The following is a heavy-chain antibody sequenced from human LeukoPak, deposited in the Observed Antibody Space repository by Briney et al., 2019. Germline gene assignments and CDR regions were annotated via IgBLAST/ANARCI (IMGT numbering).Heavy chain of an antibody. V-gene: IGHV4-61*02. CDR3: ARDEAAALDR. D-gene: IGHD6-13*01. CDR2: IYTSGST. Sequence: SETLSLTCTVSGGSISSGSYYWSWIRQPAGKGLEWIGRIYTSGSTNYNPSLKSRVTISVDTSKNQFSLKLSSVTAADTAVYYCARDEAAALDRWGQGTLVTVSS. CDR1: GGSISSGSYY. J-gene: IGHJ5*02.